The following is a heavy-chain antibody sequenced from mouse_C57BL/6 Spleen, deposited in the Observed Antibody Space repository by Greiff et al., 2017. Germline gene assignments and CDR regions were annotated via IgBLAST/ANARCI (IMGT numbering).Heavy chain of an antibody. D-gene: IGHD1-1*01. CDR3: ASREYCGSSFVDD. CDR1: GFNFKDYY. V-gene: IGHV14-2*01. CDR2: IDPEDGDT. J-gene: IGHJ2*01. Sequence: EVQLQQSGAELVKPGASVKLSCTASGFNFKDYYMHWVKQRTEQGLEWIGRIDPEDGDTKYALKFQGKATITADTSSNTAYLQLRSLTSEDTAVYYCASREYCGSSFVDDWGQGTTLTVAS.